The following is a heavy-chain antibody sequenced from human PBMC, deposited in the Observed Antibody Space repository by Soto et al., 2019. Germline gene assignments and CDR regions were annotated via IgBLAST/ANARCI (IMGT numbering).Heavy chain of an antibody. V-gene: IGHV1-3*05. CDR3: ARGGGWYVWFDP. D-gene: IGHD6-19*01. Sequence: QVQLVQSGAEEKKPGASVKVSCMASGYTFTSYAMHWVRQAPGQRLEWMGWINAGNGNTKYSQKFQGRVTITRDTSASTAYMELSSLRSEDTAVYYCARGGGWYVWFDPWGQGTLVTVSS. CDR2: INAGNGNT. CDR1: GYTFTSYA. J-gene: IGHJ5*02.